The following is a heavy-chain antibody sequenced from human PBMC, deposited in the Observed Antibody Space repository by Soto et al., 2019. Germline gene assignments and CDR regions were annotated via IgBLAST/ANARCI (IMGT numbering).Heavy chain of an antibody. Sequence: DSVKVSCKASGYTFTSYDINWVRQATGQGLGWMGWMNSNSGNTGYAQKFQGRVTMTRNTSISTAYMELSSLRSEDTAVYYCARGRRQARGRYYYYYMDVWGKGTTVTVSS. J-gene: IGHJ6*03. V-gene: IGHV1-8*01. CDR1: GYTFTSYD. D-gene: IGHD6-25*01. CDR3: ARGRRQARGRYYYYYMDV. CDR2: MNSNSGNT.